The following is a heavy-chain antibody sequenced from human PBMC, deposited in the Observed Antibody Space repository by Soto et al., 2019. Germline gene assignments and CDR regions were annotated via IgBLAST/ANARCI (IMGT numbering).Heavy chain of an antibody. CDR3: VKAGNGWYSRGSFDF. CDR2: ISGTGISA. V-gene: IGHV3-23*01. D-gene: IGHD6-19*01. J-gene: IGHJ3*01. Sequence: SLRLSCAASGLTFSNYAMNWVRQAPGKGLEWVSVISGTGISAYYADSVKGRFTISRDNSKNTLYLQMNSLRAEDTAIYFCVKAGNGWYSRGSFDFWGRGTLVTVSS. CDR1: GLTFSNYA.